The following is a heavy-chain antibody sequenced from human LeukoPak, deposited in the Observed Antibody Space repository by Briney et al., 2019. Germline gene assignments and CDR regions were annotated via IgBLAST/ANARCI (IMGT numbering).Heavy chain of an antibody. V-gene: IGHV1-69*13. J-gene: IGHJ6*02. CDR3: AVDIVVVVAATLFYYYGMDV. D-gene: IGHD2-15*01. CDR1: GGTFSSYA. Sequence: ASVKVSCTASGGTFSSYAISWVRQAPGQGLEWMGGIIPIFGTANYAQKFQGRVTITADESTSTAYMELSSLRSEDTAVYYCAVDIVVVVAATLFYYYGMDVWGQGTTVTVSS. CDR2: IIPIFGTA.